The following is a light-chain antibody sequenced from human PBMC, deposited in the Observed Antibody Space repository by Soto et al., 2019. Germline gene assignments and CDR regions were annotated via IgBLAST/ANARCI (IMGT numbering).Light chain of an antibody. CDR3: QQYNNYWT. CDR1: QSINNW. V-gene: IGKV1-5*03. Sequence: DIQMTQSPSTLSASVGDRVTITCRASQSINNWLAWYQQKPGKAPKLLIQKASTLESGVPSRFSGSGSGTEFTLTISSLQPDDFATYYCQQYNNYWTFGQGTKVEIK. CDR2: KAS. J-gene: IGKJ1*01.